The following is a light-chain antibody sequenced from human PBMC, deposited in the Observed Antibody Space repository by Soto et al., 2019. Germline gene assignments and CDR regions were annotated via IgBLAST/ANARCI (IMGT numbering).Light chain of an antibody. CDR1: RSDIGSYNY. Sequence: QSALTRPASVSGSPGQSITISCSGTRSDIGSYNYVAWYQQFPGKTPKILIYGVSNRPSGVSSRFSGSKSGNTASLTISGLQAEDEADYYCISYPGSSTSYVFGSGTKVTVL. CDR2: GVS. V-gene: IGLV2-14*01. CDR3: ISYPGSSTSYV. J-gene: IGLJ1*01.